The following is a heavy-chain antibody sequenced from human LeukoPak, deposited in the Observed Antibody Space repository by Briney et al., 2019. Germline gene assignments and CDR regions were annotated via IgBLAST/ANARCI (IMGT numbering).Heavy chain of an antibody. V-gene: IGHV3-23*01. J-gene: IGHJ4*02. CDR2: ISGSGGST. CDR3: ATYGGVRGLSFDY. D-gene: IGHD3-10*01. CDR1: GFTFSSYA. Sequence: GGSLRLSCAASGFTFSSYAMSRVRQAPGKGLEWVSAISGSGGSTYYADSVKGRFTISRDNSKNTLYLQMNSLRAEDTAVYYCATYGGVRGLSFDYWGQGTLVTVSS.